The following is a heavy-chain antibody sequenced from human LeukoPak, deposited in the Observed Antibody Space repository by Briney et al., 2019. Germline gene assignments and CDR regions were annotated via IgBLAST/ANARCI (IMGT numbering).Heavy chain of an antibody. Sequence: AGGSLRLSCAASGFTFSSNYMSWVRQAPGKGLEWVSVIYSGGSTYYADSVKGRFTISRDNSKNTLYLQMNSLRAEDTAVYYCARDWRYSGSCDYWGQGTLVTVSS. J-gene: IGHJ4*02. D-gene: IGHD1-26*01. CDR1: GFTFSSNY. CDR2: IYSGGST. V-gene: IGHV3-53*01. CDR3: ARDWRYSGSCDY.